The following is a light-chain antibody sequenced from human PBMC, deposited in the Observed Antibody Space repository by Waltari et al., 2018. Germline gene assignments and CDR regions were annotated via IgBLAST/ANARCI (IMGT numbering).Light chain of an antibody. CDR2: EVS. V-gene: IGLV2-8*01. CDR3: SSYVGNKV. CDR1: SSDVGGYNY. Sequence: QSALTQPPSASGSPGQSVTISCTGTSSDVGGYNYVSWYQQHPGQAPTLTIYEVSQRPSGVPDRFSGSKSGNTASLTVSGLQAEDEADYYCSSYVGNKVFGGGTKLTVL. J-gene: IGLJ3*02.